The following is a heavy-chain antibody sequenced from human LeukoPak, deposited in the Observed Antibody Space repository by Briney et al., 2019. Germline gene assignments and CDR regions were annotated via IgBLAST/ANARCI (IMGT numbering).Heavy chain of an antibody. D-gene: IGHD4/OR15-4a*01. Sequence: ASVKVSCKASGGTFSSYAISWVRQAPGQGLEWMGWISAYTGNTNYAQMLQGRVTMTTDTSTSTAYMELRGLRSDDTAVYYCARTDYGESPGGDCWGQGTLVTVSS. CDR3: ARTDYGESPGGDC. CDR1: GGTFSSYA. J-gene: IGHJ4*02. CDR2: ISAYTGNT. V-gene: IGHV1-18*01.